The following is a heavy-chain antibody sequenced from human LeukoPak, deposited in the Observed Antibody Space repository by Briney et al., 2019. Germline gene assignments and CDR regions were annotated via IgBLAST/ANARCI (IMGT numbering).Heavy chain of an antibody. D-gene: IGHD5-24*01. CDR1: GGSISTNNW. CDR2: IYHSGST. CDR3: ARWSKMATIRGDFDY. V-gene: IGHV4-4*02. Sequence: SETLSLTCTVSGGSISTNNWWSWVRQSPGRGLEWIGEIYHSGSTNYSPSLKSRVTISVDKSKNQLSLKVTSMTAADTAVYYCARWSKMATIRGDFDYWGQGTLVTVSS. J-gene: IGHJ4*02.